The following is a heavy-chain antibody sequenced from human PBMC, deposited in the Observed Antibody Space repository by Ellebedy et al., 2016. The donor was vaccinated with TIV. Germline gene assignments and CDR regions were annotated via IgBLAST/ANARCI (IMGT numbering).Heavy chain of an antibody. Sequence: GESLKISXAASGFTFSDSAMHWVRQASGKGLEWVGRIRSKANSYATAYAASVKGRFTISRDDSKNTTYLQMNSLKTEDTAVYYCTRLGRTHNFWGQGTLVTVSS. J-gene: IGHJ4*02. CDR2: IRSKANSYAT. D-gene: IGHD1-7*01. CDR3: TRLGRTHNF. CDR1: GFTFSDSA. V-gene: IGHV3-73*01.